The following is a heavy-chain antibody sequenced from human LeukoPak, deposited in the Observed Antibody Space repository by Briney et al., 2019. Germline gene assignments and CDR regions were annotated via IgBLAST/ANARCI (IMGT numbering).Heavy chain of an antibody. Sequence: ASVKVSCKASGYTFTSYSINWVRQAPGQGLEWTAWISAYNGNTNYAQKFHGRVTLTRDTSTSTAYMELRSLRSDDTAVYFCARGMSGYTEDPFDIWGQGTVVTVSS. D-gene: IGHD2-2*02. CDR3: ARGMSGYTEDPFDI. CDR1: GYTFTSYS. J-gene: IGHJ3*02. V-gene: IGHV1-18*01. CDR2: ISAYNGNT.